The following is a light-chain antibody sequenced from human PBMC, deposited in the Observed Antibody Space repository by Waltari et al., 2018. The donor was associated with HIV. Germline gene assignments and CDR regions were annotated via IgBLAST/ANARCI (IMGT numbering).Light chain of an antibody. CDR1: SSNIGAGFD. CDR2: AAT. CDR3: QSYDNSLTSYV. J-gene: IGLJ1*01. Sequence: QSVLTQPPSVSGAPGQRVTISCSGNSSNIGAGFDVHWYQHLPGTAPKLLIYAATNRPSGVPDRFSGSKSGASASLAITWLQAEDEADYYCQSYDNSLTSYVFATGTRVTVL. V-gene: IGLV1-40*03.